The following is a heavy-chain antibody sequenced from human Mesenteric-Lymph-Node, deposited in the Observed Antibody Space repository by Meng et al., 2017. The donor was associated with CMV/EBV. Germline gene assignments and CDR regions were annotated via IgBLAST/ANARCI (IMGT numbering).Heavy chain of an antibody. CDR2: ISSSSSYI. V-gene: IGHV3-21*06. Sequence: GESLKISCAASGFTFSSYSMNWVRQAPGKGLEWVSSISSSSSYIYYADSLKGRFSISRDNTKNSLYLQINSLRAEDTAVYYCARDPSLGKWNPRAVFGMDVWGQGTTVTVSS. J-gene: IGHJ6*02. CDR3: ARDPSLGKWNPRAVFGMDV. D-gene: IGHD1-20*01. CDR1: GFTFSSYS.